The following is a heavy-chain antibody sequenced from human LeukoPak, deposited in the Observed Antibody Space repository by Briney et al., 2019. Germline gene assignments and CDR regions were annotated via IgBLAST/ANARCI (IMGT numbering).Heavy chain of an antibody. CDR3: ARGRTARRKLSDYYNY. CDR1: GGSISSSNW. D-gene: IGHD5-24*01. Sequence: PSETLSLTCAVSGGSISSSNWWSWVRQPPGKGLEWIGEINHSGSTNYNPSLKSRVTISVDTSKNQFSLKLSSVTAADTAVYYCARGRTARRKLSDYYNYWGQGTLVTVSS. J-gene: IGHJ4*02. CDR2: INHSGST. V-gene: IGHV4-4*02.